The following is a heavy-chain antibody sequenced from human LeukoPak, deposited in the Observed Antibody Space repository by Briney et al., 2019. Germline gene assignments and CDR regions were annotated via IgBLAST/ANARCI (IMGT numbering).Heavy chain of an antibody. V-gene: IGHV5-51*01. J-gene: IGHJ6*03. CDR2: IYPGDSDT. CDR3: ARHPPGYCSSTSCYEDYMDV. D-gene: IGHD2-2*03. Sequence: GESLKISCKGSGYSFTSYWIGWVRQMPGKGLEWMGIIYPGDSDTRYSPSFQGQVTISADKSISTAYLQWSSLKAPDTAMYYCARHPPGYCSSTSCYEDYMDVWGKGTTVTISS. CDR1: GYSFTSYW.